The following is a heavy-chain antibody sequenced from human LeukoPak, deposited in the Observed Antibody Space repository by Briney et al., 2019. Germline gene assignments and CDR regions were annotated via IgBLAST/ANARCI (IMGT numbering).Heavy chain of an antibody. V-gene: IGHV3-23*01. Sequence: PGGSLRLSCAASGFTFSSYAMSWVRQAPGKGLEWVSAISGSGGSTYYADSVKGRFTISRDNSKNTLYLQMNSLRAEDTAVYYCAPYDFWSGPHSYFDYWGQGTLVTVSS. CDR1: GFTFSSYA. J-gene: IGHJ4*02. CDR2: ISGSGGST. CDR3: APYDFWSGPHSYFDY. D-gene: IGHD3-3*01.